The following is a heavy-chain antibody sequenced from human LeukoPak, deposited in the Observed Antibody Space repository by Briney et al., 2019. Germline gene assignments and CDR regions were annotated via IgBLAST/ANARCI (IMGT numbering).Heavy chain of an antibody. D-gene: IGHD5-24*01. Sequence: GGSLGLSCAASGFTFSSYAMHWVRQAPGKGLEWVAVISYDGSNKYYADSVKGRFTISRDNSKNTLYLQMNSLGAEDTAVYYCATPGGDGPPWGQGTLVTVSS. J-gene: IGHJ4*02. CDR3: ATPGGDGPP. CDR2: ISYDGSNK. CDR1: GFTFSSYA. V-gene: IGHV3-30-3*01.